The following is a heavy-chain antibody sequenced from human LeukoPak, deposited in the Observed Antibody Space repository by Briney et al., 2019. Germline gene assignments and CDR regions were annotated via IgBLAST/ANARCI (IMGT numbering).Heavy chain of an antibody. D-gene: IGHD2-15*01. CDR1: GFTVSSNY. CDR3: AREKVVASQYYYYGMDV. CDR2: IYTDGST. Sequence: GGSLRLSCAASGFTVSSNYMTWVRQAPGKGLEWVSVIYTDGSTYYADSVKGRFTISRDNSKNTLYLQVNSLRAEDTAVYYCAREKVVASQYYYYGMDVWGQGTTVTVSS. V-gene: IGHV3-53*01. J-gene: IGHJ6*02.